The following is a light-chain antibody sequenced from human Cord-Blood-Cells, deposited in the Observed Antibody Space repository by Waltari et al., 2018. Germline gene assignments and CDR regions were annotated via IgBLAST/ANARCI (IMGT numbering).Light chain of an antibody. CDR3: QQYDNLP. V-gene: IGKV1-33*01. J-gene: IGKJ2*01. CDR2: DAS. Sequence: DIQMTQSPSSLSASVGDRVTITCQASQDISNYLNWYQQKPGKAPKLLIYDASHLETGVPSRFSGSGSGTDFTFTISSLQPEDIATYYCQQYDNLPFGQGTKLEIK. CDR1: QDISNY.